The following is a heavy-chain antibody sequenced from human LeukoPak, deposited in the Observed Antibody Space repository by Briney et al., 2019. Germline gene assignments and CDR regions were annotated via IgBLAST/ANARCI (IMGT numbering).Heavy chain of an antibody. CDR2: IRYDASNK. Sequence: GGSLRLSCAASGFAFSRHGMHWVRQAPGKGLEWVAFIRYDASNKYYADSVKGQFIISRDNSKNSLYVQMNSLRAEDTAVYYCTRDDDYYDSSGYYYDYFDYWGQGTLVTVSS. V-gene: IGHV3-30*02. J-gene: IGHJ4*02. CDR3: TRDDDYYDSSGYYYDYFDY. CDR1: GFAFSRHG. D-gene: IGHD3-22*01.